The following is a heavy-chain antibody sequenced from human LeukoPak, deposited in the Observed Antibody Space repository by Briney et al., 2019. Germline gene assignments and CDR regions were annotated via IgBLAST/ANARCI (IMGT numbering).Heavy chain of an antibody. D-gene: IGHD3-9*01. J-gene: IGHJ4*02. CDR2: ISWNSGSI. CDR3: AKDRTYYDILTGYDY. CDR1: GFTFDDYA. V-gene: IGHV3-9*01. Sequence: GGSLRLSCAASGFTFDDYAMRWVRQAPGKGLEWVSGISWNSGSIGYADSVKGRFTISRDNAKNSLYLQMNSLRAEDTAVYYCAKDRTYYDILTGYDYWGQGTLVTVSS.